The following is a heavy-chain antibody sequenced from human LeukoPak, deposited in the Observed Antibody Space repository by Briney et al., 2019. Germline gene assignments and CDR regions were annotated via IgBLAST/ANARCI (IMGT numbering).Heavy chain of an antibody. Sequence: GGSLRLSCAASGFTFINYWIHWVRQAPGEGLVWASRINSDGSRTTYADSVKGRFTISRDNAKNTLYLQMNSLRAEDTAVYYCARVSSASGSYYTDWGQGTLVTVSS. J-gene: IGHJ4*02. V-gene: IGHV3-74*01. D-gene: IGHD3-10*01. CDR1: GFTFINYW. CDR2: INSDGSRT. CDR3: ARVSSASGSYYTD.